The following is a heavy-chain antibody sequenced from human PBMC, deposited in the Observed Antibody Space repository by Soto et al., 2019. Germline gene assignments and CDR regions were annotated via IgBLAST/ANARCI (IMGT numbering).Heavy chain of an antibody. CDR1: GFTFSSYW. Sequence: EVQLVESGGGLVQPGGSLRLSCAASGFTFSSYWMHWVRQAPGKGLVWVSRINSDGSSTSYADSVKGRFTISRDNAKNTLYLQMSSLRAEDTAVYYCARENITIFGVVIPPVHNGMDVWGQGTTVTVSS. CDR3: ARENITIFGVVIPPVHNGMDV. CDR2: INSDGSST. J-gene: IGHJ6*02. V-gene: IGHV3-74*01. D-gene: IGHD3-3*01.